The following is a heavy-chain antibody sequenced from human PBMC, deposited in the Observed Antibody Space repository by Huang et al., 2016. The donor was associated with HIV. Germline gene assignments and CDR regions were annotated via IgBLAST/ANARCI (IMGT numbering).Heavy chain of an antibody. V-gene: IGHV4-39*01. CDR1: GDFISSTNYY. J-gene: IGHJ4*02. Sequence: QLQLQESGPGQVKPSETLSLTCTVSGDFISSTNYYWGWIRQSPGKGLEWVGSVYQSGGTNYTPSLKIRVTLSVDTSRNQFSLRLNSVTAADTAVYYCASQHIGAAATWFWGRGTQVAVSS. D-gene: IGHD6-13*01. CDR3: ASQHIGAAATWF. CDR2: VYQSGGT.